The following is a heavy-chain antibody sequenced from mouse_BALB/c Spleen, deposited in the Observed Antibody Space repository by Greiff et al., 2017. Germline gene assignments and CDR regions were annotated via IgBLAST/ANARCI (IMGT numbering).Heavy chain of an antibody. J-gene: IGHJ2*01. CDR1: GFPITSGYY. CDR3: AGDREGGLRRPYYFDY. CDR2: ITHSGET. Sequence: VKLQESGPGLVKPSQSLFLACSITGFPITSGYYWIWIRQSPGKPLEWMGYITHSGETFYNPSLQSPISITRETSKNQFFLQLNSVTTEDTAMYYCAGDREGGLRRPYYFDYWGQGTTLTVSS. V-gene: IGHV12-3*02. D-gene: IGHD2-4*01.